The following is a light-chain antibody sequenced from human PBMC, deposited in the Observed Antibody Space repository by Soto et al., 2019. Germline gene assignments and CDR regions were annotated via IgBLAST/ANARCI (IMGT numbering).Light chain of an antibody. J-gene: IGKJ4*01. CDR3: QQCDDFIT. CDR2: EAS. V-gene: IGKV1-33*01. CDR1: QDIKNY. Sequence: DIQMTQSPSSLSASVGDRVTSTCQASQDIKNYLNWYQQKPGKAPKLLIYEASNLETGVPSRFSGSGSGRSFTFTISSLQPEDIATYYCQQCDDFITFGGGTRIEMK.